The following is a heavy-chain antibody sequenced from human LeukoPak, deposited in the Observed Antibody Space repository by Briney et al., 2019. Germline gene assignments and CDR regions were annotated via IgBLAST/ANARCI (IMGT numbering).Heavy chain of an antibody. Sequence: PGGSLRLSCAASGFTFDDYATHWVRQAPGKGLEWVSGISWNSGSIGYADSVKGRFTISRDNAKNSLYLQMNSLRAEDLALYYCAKAGSSGYYFDAFDIWGQGTMVTVSS. D-gene: IGHD3-22*01. CDR1: GFTFDDYA. CDR2: ISWNSGSI. CDR3: AKAGSSGYYFDAFDI. J-gene: IGHJ3*02. V-gene: IGHV3-9*03.